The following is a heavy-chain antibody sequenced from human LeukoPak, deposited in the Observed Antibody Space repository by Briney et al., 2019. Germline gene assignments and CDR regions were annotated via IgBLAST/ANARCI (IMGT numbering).Heavy chain of an antibody. D-gene: IGHD3-10*01. Sequence: SVKVSCKASGGTFSSYAISWVRQAPGQGLEWMGGIIPIFGTANYAQKFQGRVTITADESTSTAYMELSSLRSEDTAVYYCARENRVIKIPYGSGSYLPDYYYGMDVWGKGTTVTVSS. CDR1: GGTFSSYA. CDR3: ARENRVIKIPYGSGSYLPDYYYGMDV. V-gene: IGHV1-69*13. J-gene: IGHJ6*04. CDR2: IIPIFGTA.